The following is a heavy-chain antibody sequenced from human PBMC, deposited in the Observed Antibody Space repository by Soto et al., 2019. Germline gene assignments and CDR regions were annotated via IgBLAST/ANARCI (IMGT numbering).Heavy chain of an antibody. J-gene: IGHJ6*01. CDR1: GFIFSEYE. V-gene: IGHV3-48*03. CDR3: VRAPGPMYCAMGA. CDR2: IGKNGRDI. D-gene: IGHD2-15*01. Sequence: PGGSRRLPCVASGFIFSEYEFNWVRQAPGKGLEWVSYIGKNGRDIYDADSVKGRFTISRDDDKSTLYLEMNSLRAEDTAVYYFVRAPGPMYCAMGAWGPGTMVNVSS.